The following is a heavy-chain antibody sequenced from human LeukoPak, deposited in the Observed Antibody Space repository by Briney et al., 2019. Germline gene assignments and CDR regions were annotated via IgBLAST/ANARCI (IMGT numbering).Heavy chain of an antibody. CDR3: ARDSPEVRTSYYTEFDP. Sequence: PGRSLRLSCAASGFTFSSYAMHWVRQAPGKGLEWVAVISYDGSNKYYADSVKGRFTISRDNSKNTLYLQMNSLRAEDTAVYYCARDSPEVRTSYYTEFDPWGQGTLVTVSS. V-gene: IGHV3-30-3*01. CDR1: GFTFSSYA. D-gene: IGHD2-2*02. J-gene: IGHJ5*02. CDR2: ISYDGSNK.